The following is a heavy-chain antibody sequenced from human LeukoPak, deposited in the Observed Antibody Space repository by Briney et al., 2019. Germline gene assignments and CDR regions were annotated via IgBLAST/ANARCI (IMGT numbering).Heavy chain of an antibody. CDR2: IYHSGST. CDR1: GGSISSGGYS. V-gene: IGHV4-30-2*01. D-gene: IGHD3-22*01. Sequence: SETLSLTCAVSGGSISSGGYSWSWIRQPPGKGLEWIGYIYHSGSTYYNPSLKSRVTISVDRSKNQFSLKLSSVTAADTAVYYCARVYYYDSSGYSRIFDYWGQGTLVTVSS. CDR3: ARVYYYDSSGYSRIFDY. J-gene: IGHJ4*02.